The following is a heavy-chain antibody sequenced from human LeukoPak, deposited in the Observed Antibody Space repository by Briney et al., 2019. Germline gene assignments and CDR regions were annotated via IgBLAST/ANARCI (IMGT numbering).Heavy chain of an antibody. D-gene: IGHD2-2*01. CDR1: GFTFSSYA. Sequence: GGSLRLSCAASGFTFSSYAMHWVRQAPGKGLEGVAVISYDGSNKYYADSVKGRFTISRDNSKNTLYLQMNSLRAEDTAVYYCAREGPGGYQLLLAGFDPWGQGTLVTVSS. J-gene: IGHJ5*02. CDR2: ISYDGSNK. CDR3: AREGPGGYQLLLAGFDP. V-gene: IGHV3-30*01.